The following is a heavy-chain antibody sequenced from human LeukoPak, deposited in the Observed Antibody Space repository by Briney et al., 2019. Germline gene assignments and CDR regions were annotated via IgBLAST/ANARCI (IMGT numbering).Heavy chain of an antibody. D-gene: IGHD6-13*01. V-gene: IGHV3-9*01. CDR3: AKDIGSSSWYSFDY. Sequence: GGSLRLSCAASGFTFDDYAMHWVRQAPGKGLEWVSGISWNSGSIGYADSEKGRFTISRDNAKNSLYLQMNSLRAEDTALYYCAKDIGSSSWYSFDYWGQGTLVTVSS. CDR2: ISWNSGSI. J-gene: IGHJ4*02. CDR1: GFTFDDYA.